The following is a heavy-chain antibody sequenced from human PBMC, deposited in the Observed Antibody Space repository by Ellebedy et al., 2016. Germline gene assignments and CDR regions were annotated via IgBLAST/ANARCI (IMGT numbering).Heavy chain of an antibody. V-gene: IGHV3-23*01. CDR3: AKDREDAGDFVFDS. J-gene: IGHJ4*02. D-gene: IGHD4-17*01. Sequence: GGSLRLSXTASGITFSNYVMSWVRQAPGKGLKWVSGISRTDDSTYYADSVKGRFTISRDNPKSTLYLQMNNLRAEDTAVYYCAKDREDAGDFVFDSWGQGTLVTVSS. CDR1: GITFSNYV. CDR2: ISRTDDST.